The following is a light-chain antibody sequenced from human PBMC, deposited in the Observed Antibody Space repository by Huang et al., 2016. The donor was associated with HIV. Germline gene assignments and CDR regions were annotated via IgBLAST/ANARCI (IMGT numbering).Light chain of an antibody. CDR1: EGIRSYY. CDR3: QHYGPTPSWT. Sequence: EIVLTQSPGTLSLSPGERAALSCRASEGIRSYYLAWYQQKPGQAPRRLIYAASSRATCIPERFSGSGSGTDFTLTISRLEPEDFAVYYCQHYGPTPSWTFGQGTKVEIK. J-gene: IGKJ1*01. CDR2: AAS. V-gene: IGKV3-20*01.